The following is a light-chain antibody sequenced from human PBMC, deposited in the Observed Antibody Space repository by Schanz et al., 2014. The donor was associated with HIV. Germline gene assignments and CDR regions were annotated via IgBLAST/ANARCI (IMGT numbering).Light chain of an antibody. V-gene: IGKV3-11*01. CDR2: DAS. CDR3: QQYSDWPPST. Sequence: EIVLTQSPPTLSLSPGERATLTCRASQSISSYLAWYQKKPGQAPRLLIYDASNRATGIPARFSGSGSGTEFTLTISGLQSEDFALYYCQQYSDWPPSTFGQGTKVEIK. J-gene: IGKJ2*01. CDR1: QSISSY.